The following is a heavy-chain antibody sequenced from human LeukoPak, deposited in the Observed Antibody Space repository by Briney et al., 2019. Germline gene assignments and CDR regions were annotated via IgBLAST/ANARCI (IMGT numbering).Heavy chain of an antibody. CDR3: ARLTPLYYYGSGSKNNWFDP. CDR2: INHSGST. CDR1: SGSFSGYY. Sequence: TPSETLSLTCAVYSGSFSGYYWNWIRQPPGKGLEWIGEINHSGSTNYNPSLKSRVTISVDTSKNQFSLKLSSVTAADTAVYYCARLTPLYYYGSGSKNNWFDPWGQGTLVTVSS. D-gene: IGHD3-10*01. J-gene: IGHJ5*02. V-gene: IGHV4-34*01.